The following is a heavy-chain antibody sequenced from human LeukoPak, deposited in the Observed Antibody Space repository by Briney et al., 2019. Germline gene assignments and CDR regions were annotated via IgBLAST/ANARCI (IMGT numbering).Heavy chain of an antibody. CDR3: ARSAVKTYYYYYYMDV. CDR1: GGTFSSYA. CDR2: IIPIFGTA. Sequence: ASVKVSCKASGGTFSSYAISWVRQAPGQGLEWMGGIIPIFGTANYAQKFQGRVTITTDESTSTAYMELSSLRSEDTAVYYCARSAVKTYYYYYYMDVWGKGTTVTVSS. J-gene: IGHJ6*03. V-gene: IGHV1-69*05.